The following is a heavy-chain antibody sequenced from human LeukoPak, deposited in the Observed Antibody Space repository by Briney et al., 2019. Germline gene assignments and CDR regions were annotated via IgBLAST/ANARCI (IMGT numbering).Heavy chain of an antibody. J-gene: IGHJ5*02. CDR1: GYTFTSYY. CDR3: ARDAAASSSRILVDP. Sequence: GATVKVSCKASGYTFTSYYMHWVRQAPGQGLEWMGIINPSGGSTSYAQKFQGRVTMTRDTSTSTVYMELSSLRSEDTAVYYCARDAAASSSRILVDPWGQGTLVTVSS. V-gene: IGHV1-46*01. D-gene: IGHD6-13*01. CDR2: INPSGGST.